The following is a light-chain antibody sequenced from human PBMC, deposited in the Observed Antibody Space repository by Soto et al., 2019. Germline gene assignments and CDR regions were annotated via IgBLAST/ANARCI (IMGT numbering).Light chain of an antibody. Sequence: EIVLTQSPATLSLSPGERATLSCRASQSVSSSLVLYQQKPGQAPRLLIYDASNRATGIPARFSGSGSGTDFTLTISSLEPEDFAVYYCQQRGNWPKTFGQGTKVDIK. CDR2: DAS. J-gene: IGKJ1*01. V-gene: IGKV3-11*01. CDR3: QQRGNWPKT. CDR1: QSVSSS.